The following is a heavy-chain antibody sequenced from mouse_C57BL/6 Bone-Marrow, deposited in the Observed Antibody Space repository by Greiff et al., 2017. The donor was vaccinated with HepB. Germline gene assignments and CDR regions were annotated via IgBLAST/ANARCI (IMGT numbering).Heavy chain of an antibody. CDR2: IYPGDGDT. V-gene: IGHV1-80*01. D-gene: IGHD1-1*01. CDR1: GYAFSSYW. Sequence: LVESGASVKISCKASGYAFSSYWMNWVKQRPGKGLEWIGQIYPGDGDTNYNGKFKGKATLTADKSSSTAYMQLSSLTSEDSAVYFCATYYGSSHDYWGQGTTLTVSS. CDR3: ATYYGSSHDY. J-gene: IGHJ2*01.